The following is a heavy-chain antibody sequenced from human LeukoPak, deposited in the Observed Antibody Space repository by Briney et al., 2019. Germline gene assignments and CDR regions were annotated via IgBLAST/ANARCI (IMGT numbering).Heavy chain of an antibody. CDR2: IYSSGST. D-gene: IGHD3-22*01. CDR3: ARSQYYYDSSGYTLDY. CDR1: GGSITSGSHY. J-gene: IGHJ4*02. V-gene: IGHV4-39*07. Sequence: SETLSLTCTVFGGSITSGSHYWGWIRQPPGKGLEWIGSIYSSGSTYHNPSLKSRVTISVDTSKNQFSLKLGSVTAADTAVYYCARSQYYYDSSGYTLDYWGQGTLVTVSS.